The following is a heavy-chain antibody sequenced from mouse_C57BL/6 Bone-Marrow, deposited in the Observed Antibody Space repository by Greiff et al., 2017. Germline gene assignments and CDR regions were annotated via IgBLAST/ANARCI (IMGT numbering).Heavy chain of an antibody. CDR3: ARSWFAY. J-gene: IGHJ3*01. CDR2: IDPSDSYT. V-gene: IGHV1-69*01. Sequence: QVQLQQPGAELVMPGASVKLSCKASGYTFTSYWMHWVKQRPGQGLEWIGEIDPSDSYTNYNQKFKGKSTLTVDKSSSTAYMQLSSLTSEDSAVYYCARSWFAYWGKGTLVTVSA. CDR1: GYTFTSYW.